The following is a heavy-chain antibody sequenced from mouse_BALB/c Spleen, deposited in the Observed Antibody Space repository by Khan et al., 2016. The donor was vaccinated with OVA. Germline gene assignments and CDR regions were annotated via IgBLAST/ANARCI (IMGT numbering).Heavy chain of an antibody. Sequence: EVELVESGGGLVQPGGSLKLSCAASGFTFSSYGMSWVRQTPDKRLELVATINSNGGSTYYPDSVKGRFTISRDNAKNTLYLQMSSLKSEDTAMYYCAGKRDEGYWGEGTTLTVAS. CDR2: INSNGGST. J-gene: IGHJ2*01. CDR3: AGKRDEGY. D-gene: IGHD3-3*01. CDR1: GFTFSSYG. V-gene: IGHV5-6-3*01.